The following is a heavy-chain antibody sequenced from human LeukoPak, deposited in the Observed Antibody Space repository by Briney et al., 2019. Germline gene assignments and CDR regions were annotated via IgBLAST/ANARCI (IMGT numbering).Heavy chain of an antibody. J-gene: IGHJ4*02. D-gene: IGHD6-13*01. V-gene: IGHV3-7*01. Sequence: GGSLRLSCAASGFTFSSYWMSWVRQAPGKGLEWVANIKQDGSESYYVDSVKGRFTISRDNAKNSLYLQMNSLRVEDTAVYYCARDKSVAAADTGSLFHCWGQGTLVTVSS. CDR3: ARDKSVAAADTGSLFHC. CDR1: GFTFSSYW. CDR2: IKQDGSES.